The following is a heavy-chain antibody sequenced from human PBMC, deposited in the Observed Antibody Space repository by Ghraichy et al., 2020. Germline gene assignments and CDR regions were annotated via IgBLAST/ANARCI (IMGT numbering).Heavy chain of an antibody. CDR1: GFTFSSFS. CDR3: ASYIY. CDR2: ISNSGSDT. V-gene: IGHV3-21*01. D-gene: IGHD4-11*01. J-gene: IGHJ4*02. Sequence: LSLTCAASGFTFSSFSMNWFRQAPESGLEWVSSISNSGSDTYYADSVKGRFTISRDNAKNSLFLQMNSLSAEDTAVYFCASYIYWGQGILVTVSS.